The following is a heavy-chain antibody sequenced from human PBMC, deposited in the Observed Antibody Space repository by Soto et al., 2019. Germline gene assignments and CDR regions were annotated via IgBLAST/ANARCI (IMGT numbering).Heavy chain of an antibody. CDR3: ARAFPKMVRGVIKTPHRDGFDS. CDR2: INHSGST. J-gene: IGHJ3*02. V-gene: IGHV4-34*01. Sequence: SETLSLTCAVYGGSFSGYYWSWIRQPPGKGLEWIGEINHSGSTNYNPSLKSRVTISVDTSKNQFSLKLSSVTAADTAVYYCARAFPKMVRGVIKTPHRDGFDSWGQGTMVTV. CDR1: GGSFSGYY. D-gene: IGHD3-10*01.